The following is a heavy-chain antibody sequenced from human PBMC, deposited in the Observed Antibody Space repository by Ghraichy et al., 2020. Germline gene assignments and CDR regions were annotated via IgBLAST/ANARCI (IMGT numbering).Heavy chain of an antibody. CDR2: IKQDGSEK. CDR1: GFTFSSYW. D-gene: IGHD5-12*01. Sequence: GGSLRLSCAASGFTFSSYWMSWVRQAPGKGLEWVANIKQDGSEKYYVDSVKGRFTISRDNAKNSLYLQMNSLRAEDTAVYYCARSDSGYDFFEPDYWGQGTLVTVSS. V-gene: IGHV3-7*01. J-gene: IGHJ4*02. CDR3: ARSDSGYDFFEPDY.